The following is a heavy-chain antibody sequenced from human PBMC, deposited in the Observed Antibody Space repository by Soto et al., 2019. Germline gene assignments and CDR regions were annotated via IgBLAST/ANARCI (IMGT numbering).Heavy chain of an antibody. J-gene: IGHJ3*02. CDR1: GFTFRTYA. V-gene: IGHV3-23*01. Sequence: EVKLLESGGGLVQPGGSLRLSCAASGFTFRTYAMSWVRQAPGMGLEWVSTIGVTSTFYADSVKGRFTITRANSNNALYLQMNSLRAGDTAVYYCAKGILVKPPGTRAFDIWGQGTMVIVSS. CDR3: AKGILVKPPGTRAFDI. CDR2: IGVTST. D-gene: IGHD6-13*01.